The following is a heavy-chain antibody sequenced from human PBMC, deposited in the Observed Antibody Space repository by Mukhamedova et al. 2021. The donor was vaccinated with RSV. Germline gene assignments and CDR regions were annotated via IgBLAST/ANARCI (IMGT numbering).Heavy chain of an antibody. J-gene: IGHJ5*02. CDR3: ARGGGRGGFDP. CDR2: ISANNGNT. V-gene: IGHV1-18*01. D-gene: IGHD2-15*01. Sequence: VRQAPGQGLEWMGWISANNGNTIYAQILQGRVTMTTDTSTSTAYMELRSLRSDDTAVYYCARGGGRGGFDPWGQGTLVTASS.